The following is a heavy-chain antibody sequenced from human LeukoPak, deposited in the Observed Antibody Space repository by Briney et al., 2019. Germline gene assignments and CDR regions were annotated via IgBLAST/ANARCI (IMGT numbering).Heavy chain of an antibody. CDR2: INPNSGGT. D-gene: IGHD3-10*01. Sequence: ASVKVSCKASGYTFTAYYMHWVRQAPGQGLEWMGWINPNSGGTNYAQKFKGWVTLTRDTSIKTTYMELSRLTSDVTAVYFCARGTPGSYFGYWGQGTLVTVSP. J-gene: IGHJ4*02. CDR3: ARGTPGSYFGY. V-gene: IGHV1-2*04. CDR1: GYTFTAYY.